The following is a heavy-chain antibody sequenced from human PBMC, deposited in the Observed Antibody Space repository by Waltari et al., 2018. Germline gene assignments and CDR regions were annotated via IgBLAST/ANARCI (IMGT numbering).Heavy chain of an antibody. CDR3: ARAPPGYIDY. Sequence: EVQLVESGGGLVQPGGSLRLSCAASGFTFSSYSMNWVRQAPGKGLEWVSYISSSSSTIYYADSVKGRFTISRDNAKNSLYLQMNSLRAEDTAVYYCARAPPGYIDYWGQGTLVTVSS. CDR1: GFTFSSYS. J-gene: IGHJ4*02. CDR2: ISSSSSTI. V-gene: IGHV3-48*04.